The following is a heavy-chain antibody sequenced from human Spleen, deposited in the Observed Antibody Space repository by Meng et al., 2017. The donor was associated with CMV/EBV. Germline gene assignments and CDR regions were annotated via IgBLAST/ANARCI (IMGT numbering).Heavy chain of an antibody. CDR1: TGYY. V-gene: IGHV1-2*02. Sequence: TGYYMHWVRQAPGQGLKWMGWINPNSGGTNYAQKFQGRVTMTRDTSISTAYMELSRLRSDDTAVYYCARAVAAAGNWRPIGPQGPADYWGQGTLVTVSS. CDR3: ARAVAAAGNWRPIGPQGPADY. CDR2: INPNSGGT. J-gene: IGHJ4*02. D-gene: IGHD6-13*01.